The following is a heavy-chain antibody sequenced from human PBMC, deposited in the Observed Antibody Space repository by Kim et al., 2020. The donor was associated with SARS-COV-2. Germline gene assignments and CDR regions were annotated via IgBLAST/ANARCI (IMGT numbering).Heavy chain of an antibody. CDR2: IIPIFGTA. D-gene: IGHD6-19*01. CDR1: GGTFSSYA. CDR3: ASTPRIAVADYYYGMDV. J-gene: IGHJ6*02. V-gene: IGHV1-69*13. Sequence: SVKVSCKASGGTFSSYAISWVRQAPGQRLEWMGGIIPIFGTANYAQKFQGRVTITADESTSTAYMELSSLRSEDTAVYYCASTPRIAVADYYYGMDVWGQGTTVTVSS.